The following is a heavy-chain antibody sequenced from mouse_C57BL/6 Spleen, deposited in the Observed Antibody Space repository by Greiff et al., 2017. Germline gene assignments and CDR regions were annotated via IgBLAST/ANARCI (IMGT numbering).Heavy chain of an antibody. CDR1: GYTFTSYW. CDR2: IHPNSGST. V-gene: IGHV1-64*01. D-gene: IGHD2-5*01. Sequence: QVQLQQPGAELVKPGASVKLSCKASGYTFTSYWMHWVKQRPGQGLEWIGMIHPNSGSTNYNEKFKSKATLTVDKSSSTAYMQLSSLTSEDSAVYYCARSRLGSNYQGDYWGQGTSVTVSS. J-gene: IGHJ4*01. CDR3: ARSRLGSNYQGDY.